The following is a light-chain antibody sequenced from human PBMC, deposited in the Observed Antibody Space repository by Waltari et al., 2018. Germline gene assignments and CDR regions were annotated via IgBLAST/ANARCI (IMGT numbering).Light chain of an antibody. CDR2: TTS. CDR1: EGISNS. CDR3: QQHYGTPLT. V-gene: IGKV1-NL1*01. Sequence: DIQLTQSPSSLSASVGDRVTISCWASEGISNSLAWYQQKPGGAPKLLLSTTSKLATGVPPRFSGHGSGADYTLTINGLQPEDFATYYCQQHYGTPLTFGGGTKVENK. J-gene: IGKJ4*01.